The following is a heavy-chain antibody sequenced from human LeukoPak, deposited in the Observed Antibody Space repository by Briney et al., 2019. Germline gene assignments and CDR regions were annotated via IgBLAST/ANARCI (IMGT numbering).Heavy chain of an antibody. CDR3: ARAAELVGVDP. J-gene: IGHJ5*02. CDR2: IFYSGST. D-gene: IGHD1-26*01. V-gene: IGHV4-4*02. Sequence: SETLSLTCAVSGGSISNSNWWSWVRQPPGKGLEWIGEIFYSGSTNYNPSLKSRVTLSLDKSKNQFSLQLSSVTAADTAVYYCARAAELVGVDPWGQGTLVTVSS. CDR1: GGSISNSNW.